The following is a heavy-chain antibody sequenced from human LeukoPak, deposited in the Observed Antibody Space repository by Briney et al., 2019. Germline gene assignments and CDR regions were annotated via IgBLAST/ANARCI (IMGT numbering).Heavy chain of an antibody. V-gene: IGHV3-30*03. CDR3: SAAPYYYGMDV. CDR1: GFTFSSYG. J-gene: IGHJ6*02. CDR2: ISYDGSNK. Sequence: GGSLRLSCAASGFTFSSYGMHWVRQAPGKGLEWVAVISYDGSNKYYADSVKGRFTISRDNSKNTLYLQMNSLRAEDTAVYYCSAAPYYYGMDVWGQGTTVTVSS. D-gene: IGHD2-2*01.